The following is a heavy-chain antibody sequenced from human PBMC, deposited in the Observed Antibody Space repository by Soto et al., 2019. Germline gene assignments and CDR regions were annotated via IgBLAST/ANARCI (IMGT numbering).Heavy chain of an antibody. CDR3: AKGWQGFDT. D-gene: IGHD6-13*01. CDR2: ITFTGVST. CDR1: GLTFSSFA. J-gene: IGHJ5*01. V-gene: IGHV3-23*01. Sequence: LRLSCAASGLTFSSFAMNWVRQAPGKGLEWVSTITFTGVSTYYEDSVKGRFTISRDNSKNTLYLQMNSLRAEDAAIYYCAKGWQGFDTWGHGTLVTVSS.